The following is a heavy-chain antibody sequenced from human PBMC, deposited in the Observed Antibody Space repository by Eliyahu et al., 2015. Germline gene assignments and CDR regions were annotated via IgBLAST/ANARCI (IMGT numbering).Heavy chain of an antibody. CDR2: ISGSGGST. CDR1: GFTFSSYA. CDR3: AKGGDCSSTSCYEYWDGTFDFVY. J-gene: IGHJ4*02. Sequence: EVQLLESGRGLVQPGGSLRLSCAASGFTFSSYAXXWVRRAPGKGLEWVSAISGSGGSTYYADSVKGRFTISRDNSKNTLYLQMNSLRAEDTAVYYCAKGGDCSSTSCYEYWDGTFDFVYWGQGTLVTVSS. D-gene: IGHD2-2*01. V-gene: IGHV3-23*01.